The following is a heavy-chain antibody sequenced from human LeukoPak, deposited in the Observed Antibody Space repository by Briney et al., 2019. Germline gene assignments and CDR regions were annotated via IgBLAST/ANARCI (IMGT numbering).Heavy chain of an antibody. D-gene: IGHD6-19*01. CDR3: AKDSRYSSGWYGY. J-gene: IGHJ4*02. Sequence: GGSLRLSCAASGFTFSSYGMHWVRQAPGKGLEWVAVIWYDGSNKYYADSVKGRFTISRDNSKNTLYLQMNSLRAEDTAVYYCAKDSRYSSGWYGYWGQGTLVTVSS. V-gene: IGHV3-33*06. CDR1: GFTFSSYG. CDR2: IWYDGSNK.